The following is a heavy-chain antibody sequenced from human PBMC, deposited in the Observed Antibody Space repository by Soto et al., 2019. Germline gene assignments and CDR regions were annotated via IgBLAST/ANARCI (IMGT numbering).Heavy chain of an antibody. CDR2: IYYSGST. CDR3: AREGGEDAFDI. J-gene: IGHJ3*02. Sequence: SETLSLTCTASGGSISSSSYYWGWIRQPPGQGLEWIGSIYYSGSTYYNPSLKSRVTISVDRSKNQFSLKLRSVTAADAAVYDGAREGGEDAFDIWGQGTMVTVSS. V-gene: IGHV4-39*07. D-gene: IGHD3-16*01. CDR1: GGSISSSSYY.